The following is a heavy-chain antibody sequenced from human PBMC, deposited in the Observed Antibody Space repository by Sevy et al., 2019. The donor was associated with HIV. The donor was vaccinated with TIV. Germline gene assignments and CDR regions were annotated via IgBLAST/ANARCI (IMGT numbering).Heavy chain of an antibody. CDR2: FNYSGRT. V-gene: IGHV4-39*02. D-gene: IGHD6-13*01. J-gene: IGHJ4*02. Sequence: SETLSLTCTVSGGSVSSSSYYWGWIRQPPGKGLDWIGSFNYSGRTYYNPSLKSRVTISVDTSKNQFSRKVRSVTAADTAVYYCAREGPRIAQFDYWGQGALVTVSS. CDR3: AREGPRIAQFDY. CDR1: GGSVSSSSYY.